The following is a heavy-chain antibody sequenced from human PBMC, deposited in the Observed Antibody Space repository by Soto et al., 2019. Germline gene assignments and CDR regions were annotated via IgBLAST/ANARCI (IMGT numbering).Heavy chain of an antibody. V-gene: IGHV3-21*06. CDR1: SFTFSRCT. CDR3: AREHEVLVVQPYYGLDV. D-gene: IGHD3-9*01. J-gene: IGHJ6*02. Sequence: GGSLRLSCAASSFTFSRCTMNWVRQAPGKGLEWVSSISGIGTHIYYADSLKGRFTISRDNAKSSLYLQMNSLRDEDTAVYYCAREHEVLVVQPYYGLDVWGLGNTVTVSS. CDR2: ISGIGTHI.